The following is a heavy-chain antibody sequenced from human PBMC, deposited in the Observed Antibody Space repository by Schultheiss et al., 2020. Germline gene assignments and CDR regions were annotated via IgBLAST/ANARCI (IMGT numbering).Heavy chain of an antibody. Sequence: SQTLSLPCTVSGGSVSSGSYYWSWIRQPPGKGLEWIGEINHSGSTNYNPSLKSRVTISVDTSKNQFSLKLSSVTAADTAVYYCARGSCSSTSCRSRGGRYNWFDPWGQGNLVTVSS. CDR3: ARGSCSSTSCRSRGGRYNWFDP. D-gene: IGHD2-2*01. CDR2: INHSGST. J-gene: IGHJ5*02. CDR1: GGSVSSGSYY. V-gene: IGHV4-39*07.